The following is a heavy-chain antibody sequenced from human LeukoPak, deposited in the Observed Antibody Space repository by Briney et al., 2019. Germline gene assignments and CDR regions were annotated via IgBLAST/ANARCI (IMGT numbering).Heavy chain of an antibody. J-gene: IGHJ4*02. Sequence: GGSLRLSCAASGFTFSSYWMSWVRQAPGKGLEWVANIKQDGSEKYYVDSVKGRFTISRDNAKNSLYLQMHSLRAEDTAVYYCARSFLTHSMYYFDYWGQGVLVTVFS. CDR1: GFTFSSYW. V-gene: IGHV3-7*01. CDR3: ARSFLTHSMYYFDY. CDR2: IKQDGSEK. D-gene: IGHD2/OR15-2a*01.